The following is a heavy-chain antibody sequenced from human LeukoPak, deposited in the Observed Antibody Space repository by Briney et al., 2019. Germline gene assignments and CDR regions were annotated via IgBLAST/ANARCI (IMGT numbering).Heavy chain of an antibody. D-gene: IGHD2-2*01. V-gene: IGHV3-21*01. CDR3: ARSPGYCSSTSCYFGY. J-gene: IGHJ4*02. CDR1: GFTFSSYS. CDR2: ISSSSSYI. Sequence: GGSLRLSCAASGFTFSSYSMNWVRQAPGKGLEWVSSISSSSSYIYYADSVKGRFTISRDNAKNSLYLQMNSLRAEDTAAYYCARSPGYCSSTSCYFGYWGQGTLVTVSS.